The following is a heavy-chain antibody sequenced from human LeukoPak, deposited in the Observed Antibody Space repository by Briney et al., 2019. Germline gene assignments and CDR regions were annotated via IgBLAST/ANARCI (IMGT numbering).Heavy chain of an antibody. J-gene: IGHJ3*02. CDR3: AKDRIQLWHHDAFDI. CDR2: ISGSGGST. Sequence: GGSLRLSCAASGFTFSSYSMNWVRQAPGKGLEWVSAISGSGGSTYYADSVKGRFTISRDNSKNTLYLQMNSLRAEDTAVYYCAKDRIQLWHHDAFDIWGQGTMVTVSS. D-gene: IGHD5-18*01. V-gene: IGHV3-23*01. CDR1: GFTFSSYS.